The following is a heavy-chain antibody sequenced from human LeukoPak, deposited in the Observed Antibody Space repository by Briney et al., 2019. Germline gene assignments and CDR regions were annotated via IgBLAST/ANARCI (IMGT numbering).Heavy chain of an antibody. CDR1: HYTFTNYW. CDR3: AGRRISLFGFFLGSGTFDL. CDR2: IYPIDSDT. V-gene: IGHV5-51*01. D-gene: IGHD3-3*01. Sequence: GESLKISCIGSHYTFTNYWIGWVRQVPGRGLEWMGIIYPIDSDTKYSPSFQGQVTISADRSINTAYLQWTSLQASDTGIYYCAGRRISLFGFFLGSGTFDLWGQGTLVTVSS. J-gene: IGHJ3*01.